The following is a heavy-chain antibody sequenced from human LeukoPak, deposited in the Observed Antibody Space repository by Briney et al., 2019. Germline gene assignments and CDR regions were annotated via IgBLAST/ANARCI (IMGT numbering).Heavy chain of an antibody. J-gene: IGHJ4*02. CDR2: ISSSSSYI. CDR3: ARDLGWEVATVKYFDY. V-gene: IGHV3-21*01. Sequence: PGGSLRLSCAASGFTFSSYSMNWVRQAPGKGLEWFSSISSSSSYIYYADSVKGRFTISRDNAKNSLYLQMNSLRAEDTAVYYCARDLGWEVATVKYFDYWGQGTLVTVSS. CDR1: GFTFSSYS. D-gene: IGHD5-12*01.